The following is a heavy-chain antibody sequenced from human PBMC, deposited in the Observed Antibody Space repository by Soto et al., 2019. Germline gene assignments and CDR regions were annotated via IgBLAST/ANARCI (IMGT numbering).Heavy chain of an antibody. CDR1: GYTFTSYY. CDR2: INPSGGST. V-gene: IGHV1-46*03. J-gene: IGHJ3*02. Sequence: QVQLVQSGAEVKKPGASVKVSCKASGYTFTSYYMHWVRQAPGQGLEWMGIINPSGGSTSYAQKFQGRVTMTRDTSTSTGYMELSSLRSEDTAVYYCARERGSGWYAFDIWGQGTMVTVSS. D-gene: IGHD6-19*01. CDR3: ARERGSGWYAFDI.